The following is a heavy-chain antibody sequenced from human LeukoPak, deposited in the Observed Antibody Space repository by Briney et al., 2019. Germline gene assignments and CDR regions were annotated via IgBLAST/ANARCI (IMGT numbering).Heavy chain of an antibody. J-gene: IGHJ3*02. CDR2: ISSSSSFT. CDR3: ARDRYSSTWFDI. CDR1: GFTFSDHY. D-gene: IGHD6-13*01. V-gene: IGHV3-11*05. Sequence: GGSLRLSCAASGFTFSDHYMSWIRQAPGKGLEWVSYISSSSSFTNYADSVKGRFTISRDNAKTSLYLQMNSLRAEDTAVYYCARDRYSSTWFDIWGQGTKVTASS.